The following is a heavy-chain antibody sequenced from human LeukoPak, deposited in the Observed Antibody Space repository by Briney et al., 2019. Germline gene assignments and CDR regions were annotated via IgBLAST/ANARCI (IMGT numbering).Heavy chain of an antibody. CDR3: AKRLVRGVIIIEFDC. D-gene: IGHD3-10*01. Sequence: PSETLSLTCTVSRGSITSSYWSWFRQPPGKGLEWIGYIDYGGRTNYNPSLKSRVTISVDTSRSQFSLKLSSVTAADTAEYNCAKRLVRGVIIIEFDCWGQGTLVTPSA. CDR2: IDYGGRT. V-gene: IGHV4-59*08. J-gene: IGHJ4*02. CDR1: RGSITSSY.